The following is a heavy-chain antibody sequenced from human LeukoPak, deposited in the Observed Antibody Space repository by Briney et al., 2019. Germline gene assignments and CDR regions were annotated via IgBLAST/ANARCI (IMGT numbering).Heavy chain of an antibody. Sequence: GGSLRLSCAASGFTFSSYWMSWVRQAPGKGLEWVANIKQDGSEKYYVDSVKGRFIISRDNAKNSLYLQMNSLRAEDTAVYYCARGPQRGYSGYSNDYWGQGTLVTVSS. D-gene: IGHD5-12*01. J-gene: IGHJ4*02. V-gene: IGHV3-7*01. CDR1: GFTFSSYW. CDR3: ARGPQRGYSGYSNDY. CDR2: IKQDGSEK.